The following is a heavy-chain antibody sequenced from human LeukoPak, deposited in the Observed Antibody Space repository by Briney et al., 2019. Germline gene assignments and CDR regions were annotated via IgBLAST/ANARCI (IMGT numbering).Heavy chain of an antibody. CDR2: INHSGST. Sequence: PSETLSLTCAVCGGSFSGYYWSWIRQPPGKGLEWIGEINHSGSTNYNPSLKSRATISVDTSKNQFSLKLSSVTAADTAVYYCARGRYSSSWFRFPWFDPWGQGTLVTVSS. CDR1: GGSFSGYY. J-gene: IGHJ5*02. V-gene: IGHV4-34*01. CDR3: ARGRYSSSWFRFPWFDP. D-gene: IGHD6-13*01.